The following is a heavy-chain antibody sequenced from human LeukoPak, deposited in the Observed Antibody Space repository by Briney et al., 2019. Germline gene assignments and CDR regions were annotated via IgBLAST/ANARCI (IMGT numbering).Heavy chain of an antibody. V-gene: IGHV3-23*01. D-gene: IGHD3-10*01. CDR3: AKDRSYGAFEI. J-gene: IGHJ3*02. Sequence: PGGSLRLSCAASGFTFSNYAMSWVRQAPGKGLEWVSGISGSGGRTYYADSVKGRFTISRDNSKNTVYLQMNSLRAEDTAVYYCAKDRSYGAFEIWGQGTMVTVSS. CDR1: GFTFSNYA. CDR2: ISGSGGRT.